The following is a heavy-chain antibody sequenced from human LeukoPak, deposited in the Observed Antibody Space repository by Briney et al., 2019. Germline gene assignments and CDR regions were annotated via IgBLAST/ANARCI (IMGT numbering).Heavy chain of an antibody. CDR2: ISGSGGST. CDR1: GFTFSSYG. CDR3: AREDYYGSGSPWYFDL. Sequence: GGTLRLSCAASGFTFSSYGMSWVRQAPGKGLEWVSAISGSGGSTFYADSVKGRFTISRDNSKDTLYLQMNSLRAGDTAVYYCAREDYYGSGSPWYFDLWGRGTLVTVSS. V-gene: IGHV3-23*01. D-gene: IGHD3-10*01. J-gene: IGHJ2*01.